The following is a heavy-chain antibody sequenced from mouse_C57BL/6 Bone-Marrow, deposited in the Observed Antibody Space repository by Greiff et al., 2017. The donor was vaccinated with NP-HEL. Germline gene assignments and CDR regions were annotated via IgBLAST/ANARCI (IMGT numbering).Heavy chain of an antibody. CDR3: ARYGTTDPWFAY. Sequence: EVKVEESGGGLVQPGGSLSLSCAASGFTFTAYYMSWVRQPPGKALEWLGFIRNKANGYTTEYSASVKGRFTISRDNSQSILYLQMNALRAEDSATYYCARYGTTDPWFAYWGQGTLVTVSA. CDR2: IRNKANGYTT. V-gene: IGHV7-3*01. CDR1: GFTFTAYY. D-gene: IGHD1-1*01. J-gene: IGHJ3*01.